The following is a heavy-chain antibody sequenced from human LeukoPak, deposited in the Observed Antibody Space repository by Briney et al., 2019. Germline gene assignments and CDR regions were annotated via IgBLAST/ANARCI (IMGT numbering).Heavy chain of an antibody. CDR1: GSSISSSYY. V-gene: IGHV4-38-2*01. Sequence: SETLSLTCAVSGSSISSSYYGAWIRQPPGKGLEWIATISHSGSTYYNPSLKSRVTISVDMSQNQHSLRLNSVTGADTAVYFCARVNTVMATFDYWGQGTPVTVSS. CDR3: ARVNTVMATFDY. CDR2: ISHSGST. D-gene: IGHD5-24*01. J-gene: IGHJ4*02.